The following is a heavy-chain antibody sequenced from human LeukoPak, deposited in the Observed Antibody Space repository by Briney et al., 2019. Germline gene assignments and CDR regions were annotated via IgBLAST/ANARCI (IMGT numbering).Heavy chain of an antibody. V-gene: IGHV3-23*01. D-gene: IGHD7-27*01. J-gene: IGHJ4*02. CDR2: ISGSGVST. CDR1: GFTFDNYA. Sequence: GGSLRLSCVSSGFTFDNYAMSWVRQAPGKGLEWVSAISGSGVSTYYADSVRGRFTISRDNSMNTLYVQMDSLRAEDTAVYYCATQIANWGACFDYWGSGTLVTVSS. CDR3: ATQIANWGACFDY.